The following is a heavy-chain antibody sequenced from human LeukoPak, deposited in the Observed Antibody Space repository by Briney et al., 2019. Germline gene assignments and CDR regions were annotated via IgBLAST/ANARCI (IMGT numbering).Heavy chain of an antibody. Sequence: PSETLYLTCAVYGFSISNAYYWGWIRQPPGKGLEWLGSIYHSGSTYYNPSLNSRVTISVDPSKNQFSLRLNSVTAADTAVYFCVCNTGYYSGAQVDYWGQGTLVTVSS. D-gene: IGHD3-22*01. CDR3: VCNTGYYSGAQVDY. J-gene: IGHJ4*02. CDR2: IYHSGST. V-gene: IGHV4-38-2*01. CDR1: GFSISNAYY.